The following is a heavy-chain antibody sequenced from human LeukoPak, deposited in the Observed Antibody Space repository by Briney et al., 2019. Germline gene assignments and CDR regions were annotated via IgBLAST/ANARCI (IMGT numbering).Heavy chain of an antibody. D-gene: IGHD3-3*01. CDR2: ISYDGSNK. CDR1: GFTFSSYG. Sequence: PGGSLRLSCAASGFTFSSYGMHWVRQAPGKGLEWVVVISYDGSNKYYADSVKGRFTVSRDNSKNTLYLQMNSLRAEDTAVYYCAKSAPDSYDFWSGNYFDYWGQGTLVTVSS. J-gene: IGHJ4*02. V-gene: IGHV3-30*18. CDR3: AKSAPDSYDFWSGNYFDY.